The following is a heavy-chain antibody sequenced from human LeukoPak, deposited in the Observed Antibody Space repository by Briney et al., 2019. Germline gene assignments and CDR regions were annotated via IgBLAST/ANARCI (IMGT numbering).Heavy chain of an antibody. CDR1: GYSFSNYW. CDR3: ARTYSGSYFNFDY. J-gene: IGHJ4*02. V-gene: IGHV5-51*01. D-gene: IGHD1-26*01. Sequence: GESLKISCKGSGYSFSNYWIGCVRQMPGKGLEWMGIIYPGDSDTRYSPSFQGQVTISADKSISNAYLQWSSLKASDTAMYYCARTYSGSYFNFDYWGQGTLVTVSS. CDR2: IYPGDSDT.